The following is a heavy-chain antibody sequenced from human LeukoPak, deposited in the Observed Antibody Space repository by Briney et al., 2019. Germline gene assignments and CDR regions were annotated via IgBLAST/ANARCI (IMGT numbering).Heavy chain of an antibody. V-gene: IGHV4-59*08. Sequence: SETLSLTCTVSGGAISSYYWSWIRQPPGKGLEWIGYFSYSGSTNYNPSLKSRVTISVDTSKNLFSLRLTSVTAADTAVYYCARHSQHSRDLGSARNFDYWGQGTLVTVSS. CDR1: GGAISSYY. CDR3: ARHSQHSRDLGSARNFDY. D-gene: IGHD7-27*01. CDR2: FSYSGST. J-gene: IGHJ4*02.